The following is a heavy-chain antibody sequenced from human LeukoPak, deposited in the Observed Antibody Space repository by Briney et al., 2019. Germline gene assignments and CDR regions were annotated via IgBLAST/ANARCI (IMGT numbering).Heavy chain of an antibody. CDR1: GFTVSSNY. Sequence: GGSLRLSCAASGFTVSSNYMSWVRQAPGKGLEWVSVIYSGGSTYYAGSVKGRFTISRDNSKNTLYLQMNSLRAEDTAVYYCARGVYYDILTNYFDYWGQGTLVTVSS. V-gene: IGHV3-53*01. CDR2: IYSGGST. J-gene: IGHJ4*02. CDR3: ARGVYYDILTNYFDY. D-gene: IGHD3-9*01.